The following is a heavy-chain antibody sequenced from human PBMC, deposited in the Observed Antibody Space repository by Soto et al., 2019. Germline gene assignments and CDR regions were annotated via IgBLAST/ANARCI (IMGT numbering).Heavy chain of an antibody. V-gene: IGHV3-23*01. CDR1: GLTFSSYA. CDR2: ISGSGGST. CDR3: ATNYDILTGYPFDY. D-gene: IGHD3-9*01. Sequence: GSLKLFCAASGLTFSSYAMSLVRQAPGKGLEWVSAISGSGGSTYYADSVKGRFTISRDNSKNTLYLQMNSLRAEDTAVYYCATNYDILTGYPFDYWGQGTLVTVSS. J-gene: IGHJ4*02.